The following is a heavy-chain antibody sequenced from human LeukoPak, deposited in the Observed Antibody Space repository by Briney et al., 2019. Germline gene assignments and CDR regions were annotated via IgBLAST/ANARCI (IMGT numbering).Heavy chain of an antibody. CDR1: GFTVSSNY. CDR3: ARWTTVTTTNWFDP. Sequence: PGGSLRLSCAASGFTVSSNYMSWVRQAPGKGLEWVSVIYSGGSTYYADSVKGRFTISRDNSKNTLYLQMNSLRAEDTAVYYCARWTTVTTTNWFDPWGQGTLVTVSS. J-gene: IGHJ5*02. V-gene: IGHV3-53*01. D-gene: IGHD4-17*01. CDR2: IYSGGST.